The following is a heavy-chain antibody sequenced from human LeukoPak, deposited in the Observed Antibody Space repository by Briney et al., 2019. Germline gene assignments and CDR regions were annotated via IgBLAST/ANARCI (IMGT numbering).Heavy chain of an antibody. V-gene: IGHV4-61*09. CDR2: IYTRGTT. CDR3: ARVYTVMGATTVDHYHYYMDV. Sequence: SETLSLTCTVSGGSIRIGSYYWSWIRQPAGKGLEWFVHIYTRGTTNYNPSVKSRVTVSLDTSKNQISLKLSSVTAADTAIYYCARVYTVMGATTVDHYHYYMDVWGKGTTVTVSS. CDR1: GGSIRIGSYY. J-gene: IGHJ6*03. D-gene: IGHD5-18*01.